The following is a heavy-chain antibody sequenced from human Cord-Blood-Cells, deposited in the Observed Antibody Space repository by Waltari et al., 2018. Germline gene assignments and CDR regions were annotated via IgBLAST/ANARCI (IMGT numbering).Heavy chain of an antibody. D-gene: IGHD4-17*01. CDR1: GCTFCSYA. V-gene: IGHV3-30-3*01. J-gene: IGHJ4*02. CDR2: ISYDGSNK. Sequence: VRLVEPGGGVVQPGRSLRFSWAASGCTFCSYAMPRVRQAPGTGLEWVAVISYDGSNKYYADSVKGRFTISRDNSKNTLYLQMNSLRAEDTAVYYCARDSDYGDYFDYWGQGTLVTVSS. CDR3: ARDSDYGDYFDY.